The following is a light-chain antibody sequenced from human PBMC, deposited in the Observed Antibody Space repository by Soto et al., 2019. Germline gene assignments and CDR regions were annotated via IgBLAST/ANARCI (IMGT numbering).Light chain of an antibody. CDR3: LLYYGGPWV. CDR2: SID. Sequence: QTVVTQEPSLTVSPGGTVTLTCASSTGAVTSGYYPNWFQQKPGQAPRALIYSIDNKHSWTPARFSGSLLGGKAALTLSGVQPEDEAEYYCLLYYGGPWVFGGGTKVTVL. V-gene: IGLV7-43*01. J-gene: IGLJ3*02. CDR1: TGAVTSGYY.